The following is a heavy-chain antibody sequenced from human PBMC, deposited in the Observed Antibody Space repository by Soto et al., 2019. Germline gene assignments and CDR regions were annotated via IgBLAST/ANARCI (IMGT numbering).Heavy chain of an antibody. CDR2: IFYIGST. CDR1: GGSIRSYY. Sequence: SDTLSLNCTVTGGSIRSYYWSWMRQPPGKGLEWIGYIFYIGSTNYNPSLKSRVTISVDTSKNQFSLKLSSVTAADTAVYYCARRYGSAFDIWGHGTMVT. V-gene: IGHV4-59*07. D-gene: IGHD4-17*01. J-gene: IGHJ3*02. CDR3: ARRYGSAFDI.